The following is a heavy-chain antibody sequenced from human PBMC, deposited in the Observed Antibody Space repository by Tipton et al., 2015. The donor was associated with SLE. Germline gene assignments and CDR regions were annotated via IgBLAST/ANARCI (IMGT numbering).Heavy chain of an antibody. CDR3: AVGYCSSTSCQREYFQH. J-gene: IGHJ1*01. CDR2: IFHSGSA. D-gene: IGHD2-2*01. V-gene: IGHV4-30-2*01. Sequence: TLSLTCTVSGGSLSSGDYSWSWVRQPPGKGLEWIGHIFHSGSAYYNPSLKSRVTMSVDRSRNQFSLKLSSVTAADTAVYYCAVGYCSSTSCQREYFQHWGQGTLVTVSS. CDR1: GGSLSSGDYS.